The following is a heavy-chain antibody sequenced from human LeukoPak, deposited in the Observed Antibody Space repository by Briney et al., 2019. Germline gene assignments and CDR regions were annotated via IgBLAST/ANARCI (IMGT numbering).Heavy chain of an antibody. CDR3: ARETRLLSGFDY. CDR1: GFTFTSSG. Sequence: ASVKVSCKASGFTFTSSGMQWVRQARGQRLEWIGWIVVGSGNTNYAQKFQERVTITRDMSTSTAYMELSSLRSEDTAVYYCARETRLLSGFDYWGQGTLVTVSS. J-gene: IGHJ4*02. CDR2: IVVGSGNT. V-gene: IGHV1-58*02. D-gene: IGHD3-22*01.